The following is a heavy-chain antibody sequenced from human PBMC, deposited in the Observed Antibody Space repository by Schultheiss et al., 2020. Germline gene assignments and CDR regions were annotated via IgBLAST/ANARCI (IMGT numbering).Heavy chain of an antibody. J-gene: IGHJ6*03. CDR2: IYSGGDT. CDR1: GFTVNNNY. D-gene: IGHD1-20*01. CDR3: ARDLSGRTYAYSYMDV. Sequence: GGSLRLSCAASGFTVNNNYMSWVRQAPGKGLEWVSVIYSGGDTYHADSVKGRFTISRHDSSNTLYLQMNSLRPEDTAVYYCARDLSGRTYAYSYMDVWGKGTTVTVSS. V-gene: IGHV3-53*04.